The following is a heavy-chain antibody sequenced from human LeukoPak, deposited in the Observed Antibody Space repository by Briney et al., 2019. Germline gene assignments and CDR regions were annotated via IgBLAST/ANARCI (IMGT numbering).Heavy chain of an antibody. D-gene: IGHD5-18*01. Sequence: GGSLRLSCAASGFTFSSYAMHWVRQAPGKGLEWVAVISYDGSNKYHADSVKGRFTISRDNSKNTLYLQMNSLRAEDTAVYYCARDRLLTRGYSYGSVDYWGQGTLVTVSS. CDR3: ARDRLLTRGYSYGSVDY. CDR2: ISYDGSNK. CDR1: GFTFSSYA. V-gene: IGHV3-30-3*01. J-gene: IGHJ4*02.